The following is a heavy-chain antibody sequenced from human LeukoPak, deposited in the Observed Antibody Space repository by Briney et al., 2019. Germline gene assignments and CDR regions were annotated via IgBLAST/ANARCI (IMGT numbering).Heavy chain of an antibody. CDR1: GYTFTGYY. D-gene: IGHD7-27*01. Sequence: ASVKVSCKASGYTFTGYYMHWVRQAPGQGLEWMGRINPNSGGTNYAQKFQGRVTMTRDTSISTAYMELSRLRSDDTAVYYCARTGVYYYYSMDVWGQGTTVTVSS. V-gene: IGHV1-2*06. CDR2: INPNSGGT. J-gene: IGHJ6*02. CDR3: ARTGVYYYYSMDV.